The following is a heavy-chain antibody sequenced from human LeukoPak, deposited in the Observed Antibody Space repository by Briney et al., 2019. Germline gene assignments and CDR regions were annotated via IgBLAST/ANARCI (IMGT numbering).Heavy chain of an antibody. Sequence: SETLSLTCAVYGGSFGGYYWSWIRQPPGKGLEWIGEINHSGSTNYNPSLKSRVTISVDTSKNQFSLKLSSVTAADTAVYYCAREDYWGQGTLVTVSS. J-gene: IGHJ4*02. CDR2: INHSGST. CDR3: AREDY. V-gene: IGHV4-34*01. CDR1: GGSFGGYY.